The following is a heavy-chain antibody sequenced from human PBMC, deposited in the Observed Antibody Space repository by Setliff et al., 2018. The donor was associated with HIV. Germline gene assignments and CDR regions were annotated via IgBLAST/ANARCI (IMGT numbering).Heavy chain of an antibody. Sequence: PSETLSLTCAVSGYSISSGYYWGWIRQPPGKGLEWIGSIYYSGSTYYTPSLKSRVTISVDKSKNPFSLKLSSVTAADTAVYYCAIRGSSGWYVGGYFDYWGQGTLVTVSS. V-gene: IGHV4-38-2*01. J-gene: IGHJ4*02. CDR2: IYYSGST. D-gene: IGHD6-19*01. CDR1: GYSISSGYY. CDR3: AIRGSSGWYVGGYFDY.